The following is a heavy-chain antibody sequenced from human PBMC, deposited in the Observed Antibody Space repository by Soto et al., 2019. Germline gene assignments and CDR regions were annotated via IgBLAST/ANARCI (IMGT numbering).Heavy chain of an antibody. V-gene: IGHV1-18*01. CDR2: ISAYNGNT. Sequence: ASVKVSCKASGYTFTSYGISWVRQAPGQGLEWMGWISAYNGNTNYAQKLQGRVTMTTDTSTSTAYMELRSLRSDDTAVYYCARDLSGVVIPAGTPDAFDVWGQGTMVTVSS. CDR3: ARDLSGVVIPAGTPDAFDV. CDR1: GYTFTSYG. J-gene: IGHJ3*01. D-gene: IGHD6-13*01.